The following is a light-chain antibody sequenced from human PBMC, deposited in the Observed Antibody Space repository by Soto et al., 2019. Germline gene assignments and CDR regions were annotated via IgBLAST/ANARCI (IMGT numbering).Light chain of an antibody. CDR1: KSVTKS. CDR2: NGS. CDR3: QQRNNWPRT. Sequence: EIVLTQSPDTLSLSPGERATLSCRASKSVTKSLVWYQQKPCQPPRLLIYNGSDRATGIPVRFSGSGSGTDFTLTISSLAPDDFAVYYCQQRNNWPRTFGQGTRVEI. V-gene: IGKV3-11*01. J-gene: IGKJ1*01.